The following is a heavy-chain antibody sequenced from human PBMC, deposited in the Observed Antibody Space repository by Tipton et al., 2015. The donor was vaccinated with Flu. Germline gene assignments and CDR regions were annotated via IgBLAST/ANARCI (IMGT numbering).Heavy chain of an antibody. CDR3: AKDAWLQPDY. D-gene: IGHD5-24*01. CDR2: ITGEGATT. Sequence: SLRLSCAASGFTFHDYAMHWVRQAPGKGPEWVGLITGEGATTHYADSVKGRFTISRDNSKNSLYLQMNSLRIEDTALYYCAKDAWLQPDYWGQGTRVTASS. V-gene: IGHV3-43*02. CDR1: GFTFHDYA. J-gene: IGHJ4*02.